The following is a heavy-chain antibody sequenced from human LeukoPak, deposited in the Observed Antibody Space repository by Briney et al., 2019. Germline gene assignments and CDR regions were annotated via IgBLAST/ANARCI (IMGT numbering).Heavy chain of an antibody. CDR2: IYYSGST. Sequence: SETLSLTCTVSGASISSYCWSWIRQPPGKGLEWIGYIYYSGSTNYNPSLKSRVTISVDTSKNQFSLKLSSVTAADTAVYYCAREQGVDTAMAIDYWGQGTLVTVSS. D-gene: IGHD5-18*01. J-gene: IGHJ4*02. CDR3: AREQGVDTAMAIDY. V-gene: IGHV4-59*01. CDR1: GASISSYC.